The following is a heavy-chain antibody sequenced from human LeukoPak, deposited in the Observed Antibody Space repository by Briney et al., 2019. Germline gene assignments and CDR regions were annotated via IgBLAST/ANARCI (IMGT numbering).Heavy chain of an antibody. V-gene: IGHV3-9*01. CDR2: ISWNSGSI. D-gene: IGHD5-18*01. CDR1: GFTFDDYA. J-gene: IGHJ4*02. CDR3: AKDHPESGYSYGFDY. Sequence: GGSLRLSCAASGFTFDDYAMHWVRQAPGKGLEWVSGISWNSGSIGYADSVKGRFTISRDNAKNSLYLQMNSLRAEDTALYYCAKDHPESGYSYGFDYWGQGTLVTVSS.